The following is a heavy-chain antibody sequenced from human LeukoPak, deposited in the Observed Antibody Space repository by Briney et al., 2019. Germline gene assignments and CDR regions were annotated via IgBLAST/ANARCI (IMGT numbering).Heavy chain of an antibody. D-gene: IGHD3-22*01. CDR2: INHSGST. Sequence: SETLSLTCAVYGGSFSGYYWGWIRQPPGKGLEWIGEINHSGSTNYNPSLKSRVTISVDTSKNQFSLKLSSVTAADTAVYYCARGYYDSSGYYPFDYWGQGTLVTVSS. J-gene: IGHJ4*02. CDR3: ARGYYDSSGYYPFDY. CDR1: GGSFSGYY. V-gene: IGHV4-34*01.